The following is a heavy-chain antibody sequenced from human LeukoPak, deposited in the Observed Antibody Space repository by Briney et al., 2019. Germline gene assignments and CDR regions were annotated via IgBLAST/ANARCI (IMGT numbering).Heavy chain of an antibody. CDR3: ASSPPGDRDDAFDI. J-gene: IGHJ3*02. V-gene: IGHV4-59*12. CDR2: IYYSGST. CDR1: GGSISSYY. D-gene: IGHD7-27*01. Sequence: SETLSLTCTVSGGSISSYYWSWIRQPPGKGLEWIGYIYYSGSTYYNPSLKSRVTISVDTSKNQFSLKLRSVTAADTAVYYCASSPPGDRDDAFDIWGQGTMVTVSS.